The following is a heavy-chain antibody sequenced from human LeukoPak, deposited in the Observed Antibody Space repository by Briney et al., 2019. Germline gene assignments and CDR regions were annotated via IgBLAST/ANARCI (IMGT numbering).Heavy chain of an antibody. CDR2: INHSGST. CDR1: GGSFSGYY. V-gene: IGHV4-34*01. Sequence: SETLSLTCAVYGGSFSGYYWSWIRQPPGKGLEWLGEINHSGSTNYNPSLKSRVTISVDTSKNQFSLKLSSVTAADTAVYYCARGRSSNGYSSGWYSPYYYYGMDVWGQGTTVTVSS. CDR3: ARGRSSNGYSSGWYSPYYYYGMDV. J-gene: IGHJ6*02. D-gene: IGHD6-19*01.